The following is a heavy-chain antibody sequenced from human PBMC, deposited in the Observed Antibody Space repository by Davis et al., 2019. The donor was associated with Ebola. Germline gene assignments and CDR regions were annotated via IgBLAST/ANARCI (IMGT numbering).Heavy chain of an antibody. CDR1: GYSISSGYY. V-gene: IGHV4-38-2*02. CDR2: IYYSGST. CDR3: ARVPFKDIVLMVYATDYYYGMDV. Sequence: MPSETLSLTCTVSGYSISSGYYWGWIRQPPGKGLEWIGYIYYSGSTIYNPSLKSRVTISVDTSKNQFSLKLSSVTAADTAVYYCARVPFKDIVLMVYATDYYYGMDVWGKGTTVTVSS. D-gene: IGHD2-8*01. J-gene: IGHJ6*04.